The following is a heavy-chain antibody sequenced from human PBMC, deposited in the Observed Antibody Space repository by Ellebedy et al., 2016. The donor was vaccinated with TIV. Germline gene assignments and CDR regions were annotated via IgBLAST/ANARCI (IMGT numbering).Heavy chain of an antibody. D-gene: IGHD4-17*01. CDR2: LSYDGSNK. Sequence: GESLKISXEASGFIFNNYGMHWVRQAPGKGLERVAVLSYDGSNKYYADSVKGRFTISRDNAKKSLYLQMNSLRDEDTAVYYCALFPDYGDWFHFWGQGILVTVSS. V-gene: IGHV3-30*03. CDR1: GFIFNNYG. J-gene: IGHJ4*02. CDR3: ALFPDYGDWFHF.